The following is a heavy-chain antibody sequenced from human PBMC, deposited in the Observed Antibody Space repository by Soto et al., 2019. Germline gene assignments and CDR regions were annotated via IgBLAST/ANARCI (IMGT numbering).Heavy chain of an antibody. CDR3: ARPLGGSPAFDI. CDR1: GGSISSSSYY. J-gene: IGHJ3*02. D-gene: IGHD2-15*01. V-gene: IGHV4-39*01. Sequence: QLQLQESGPGLVKPSETLSLTCTVSGGSISSSSYYWGWIRQPPGKGLEWIGSIYYSGSTYYNPSLKSRVTISVDTSKNQFSLKLSSVTAADTAVYYCARPLGGSPAFDIWGQGTMVTVSS. CDR2: IYYSGST.